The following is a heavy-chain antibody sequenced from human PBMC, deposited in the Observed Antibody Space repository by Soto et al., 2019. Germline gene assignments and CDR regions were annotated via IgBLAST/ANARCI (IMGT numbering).Heavy chain of an antibody. CDR3: ARGTDTVKVAGTDY. V-gene: IGHV1-18*01. CDR2: ISGYNGDT. J-gene: IGHJ4*02. Sequence: QVQLVQSGGEVKKPGASVKVSCKTFGYRFSDYAINWVRQAPEQGLEWVGWISGYNGDTHSAQKFQGRVTMTTDTSTNTDYLELRGLRTDDTAVYYCARGTDTVKVAGTDYWGRGTLVTVSP. CDR1: GYRFSDYA. D-gene: IGHD6-19*01.